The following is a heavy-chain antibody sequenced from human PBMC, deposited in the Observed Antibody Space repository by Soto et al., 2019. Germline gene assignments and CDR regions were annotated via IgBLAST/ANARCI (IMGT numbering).Heavy chain of an antibody. D-gene: IGHD6-19*01. CDR1: GYTFTDYY. J-gene: IGHJ4*02. V-gene: IGHV1-46*01. CDR3: ARTLSGSGLSY. CDR2: INPGDDAT. Sequence: GASVKVSCKASGYTFTDYYVYWVRQAPGQGLEWMGMINPGDDATTYAPRFQGRVTMTRDTSTSTVYMELSSLRSEDTAVYFCARTLSGSGLSYWGQGTLVTVSS.